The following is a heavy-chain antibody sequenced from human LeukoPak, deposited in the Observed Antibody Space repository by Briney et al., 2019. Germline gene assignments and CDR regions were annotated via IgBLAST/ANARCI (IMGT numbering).Heavy chain of an antibody. V-gene: IGHV3-7*03. Sequence: GGSLRLSCAASGFTFSSYWMNWARQAPGKGLGWVASINHNGNVNYYVDSVKGRFTISRDNAKNSLYLQMSNLRAEDTAVYFCARGGGLDVWGQGATVTVSS. J-gene: IGHJ6*02. CDR2: INHNGNVN. CDR3: ARGGGLDV. CDR1: GFTFSSYW. D-gene: IGHD3-16*01.